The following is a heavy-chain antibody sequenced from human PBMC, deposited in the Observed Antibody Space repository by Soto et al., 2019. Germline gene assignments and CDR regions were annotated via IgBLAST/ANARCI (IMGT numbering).Heavy chain of an antibody. D-gene: IGHD2-21*01. Sequence: GGSLRLSCVASGFTFSSYAMSWVRQAPGKGLEWVSAISGSGGSTYYADSVKGRFTISRDNSKNTLYLQMNSLRAEDTAVYYCAKCLLPRSSYIDYWGQGTLVTVSS. J-gene: IGHJ4*02. CDR3: AKCLLPRSSYIDY. V-gene: IGHV3-23*01. CDR1: GFTFSSYA. CDR2: ISGSGGST.